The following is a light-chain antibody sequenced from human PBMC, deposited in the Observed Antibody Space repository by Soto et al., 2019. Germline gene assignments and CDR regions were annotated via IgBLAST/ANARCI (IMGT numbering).Light chain of an antibody. CDR3: QQSVNSPYT. Sequence: EILLTQSPGTLSLSPGERATLSCRASQTVSSSYLAWYQQKPGQAPRLLIYGASTRATGIPDRFIGSGSGTEFTLTISRLEPEDFAVFYCQQSVNSPYTFGQGTKVEIK. CDR2: GAS. J-gene: IGKJ2*01. CDR1: QTVSSSY. V-gene: IGKV3-20*01.